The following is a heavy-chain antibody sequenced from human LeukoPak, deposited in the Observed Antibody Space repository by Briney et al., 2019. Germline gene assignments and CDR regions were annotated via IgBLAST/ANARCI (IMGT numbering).Heavy chain of an antibody. CDR3: AREALYYGSGSYPHYFDY. CDR1: GGSISSYF. J-gene: IGHJ4*02. V-gene: IGHV4-4*07. D-gene: IGHD3-10*01. CDR2: MYTSGSS. Sequence: PSETLSLTCTVSGGSISSYFWTWIRQPAGKGLEWIGHMYTSGSSNYNPSLKGRVTISVDTSKNQFSLKLSSVTAADTAVYYCAREALYYGSGSYPHYFDYWGQGTLVTVSS.